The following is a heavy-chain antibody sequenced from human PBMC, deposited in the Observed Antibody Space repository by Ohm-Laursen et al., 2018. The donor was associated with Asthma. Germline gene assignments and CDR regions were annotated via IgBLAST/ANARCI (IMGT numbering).Heavy chain of an antibody. J-gene: IGHJ3*02. Sequence: GSLRLSCTASGFTFSSYSMNWVRQAPGKGLEWVSYISSSSSTIYYADSVKGRFTISRDNAKNSLYLQMNSLRDEDTAVYYCARDVIPYYYDSSGFDAFDIWGQGTMVTVSS. CDR3: ARDVIPYYYDSSGFDAFDI. D-gene: IGHD3-22*01. V-gene: IGHV3-48*02. CDR1: GFTFSSYS. CDR2: ISSSSSTI.